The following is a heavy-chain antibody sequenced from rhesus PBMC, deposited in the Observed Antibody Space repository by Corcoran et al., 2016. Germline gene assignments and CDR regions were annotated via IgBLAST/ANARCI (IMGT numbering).Heavy chain of an antibody. CDR2: ITYIGST. CDR1: GGPISSGYYY. CDR3: AREWGYCTSTTCYAAFDY. D-gene: IGHD2-2*01. J-gene: IGHJ4*01. Sequence: QVQLQESGPGLVKPSETLSLTCAVSGGPISSGYYYWHWNRQPPGKGLAWIGYITYIGSTSYNPSLKSRVTISRDTSKNQFSLKLSSVTAADTAVYYCAREWGYCTSTTCYAAFDYWGQGVLVTVSS. V-gene: IGHV4-122*02.